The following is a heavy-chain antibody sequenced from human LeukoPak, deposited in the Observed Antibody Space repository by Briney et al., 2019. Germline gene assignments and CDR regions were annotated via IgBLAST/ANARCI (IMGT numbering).Heavy chain of an antibody. CDR2: ISSRGGTI. CDR1: EVTFSTYE. D-gene: IGHD6-6*01. V-gene: IGHV3-48*03. CDR3: ARESSSSEFDY. J-gene: IGHJ4*02. Sequence: GGSLRLSCAGTEVTFSTYEMNWVRQAPGKGLEWVSYISSRGGTIYYADSVKGRFTISRDNAKNSLYLQMNSLRAEDTAVYYCARESSSSEFDYWGQGTLLTVSS.